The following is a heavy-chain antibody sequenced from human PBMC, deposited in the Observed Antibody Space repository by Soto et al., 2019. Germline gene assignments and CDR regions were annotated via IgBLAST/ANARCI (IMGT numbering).Heavy chain of an antibody. CDR3: ARHYCSGGSCYDY. CDR1: GFTFSSYW. CDR2: IKQDGSEK. D-gene: IGHD2-15*01. J-gene: IGHJ4*02. V-gene: IGHV3-7*01. Sequence: GGSLRLSCAASGFTFSSYWMSWVRQAPGKGLEWVANIKQDGSEKYYVDSVKGRFTISRDNVKNSLYLQMNSLRAEDTAVYYCARHYCSGGSCYDYWGQGTLVTVSS.